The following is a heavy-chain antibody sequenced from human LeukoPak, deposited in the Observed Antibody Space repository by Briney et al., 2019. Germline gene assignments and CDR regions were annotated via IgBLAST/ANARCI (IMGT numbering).Heavy chain of an antibody. D-gene: IGHD2-15*01. CDR2: DIPIFGTA. V-gene: IGHV1-69*05. J-gene: IGHJ3*02. CDR1: GGTFSSYA. CDR3: AREGYKGIVARGAFDI. Sequence: SVKLSCKASGGTFSSYAISWVRQAPGQGLEWMGGDIPIFGTASYAQKLQGRVTITTDESTSTAYMELSSLRSEETAVYYCAREGYKGIVARGAFDIWGQGTMVTVSS.